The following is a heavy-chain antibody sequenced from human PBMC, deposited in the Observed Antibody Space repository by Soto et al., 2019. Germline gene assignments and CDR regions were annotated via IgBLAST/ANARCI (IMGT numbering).Heavy chain of an antibody. CDR2: ISGSGGST. CDR1: GFTFRNYA. CDR3: AKGDLFTITDY. V-gene: IGHV3-23*01. D-gene: IGHD5-12*01. J-gene: IGHJ4*02. Sequence: SLRLSCAASGFTFRNYAMSWVRQAPGKGLEWVSSISGSGGSTHYADSVKGRFTSSRDNSKNTLFLQMNSLRAEDTAVYYCAKGDLFTITDYWGQGTLVTVSS.